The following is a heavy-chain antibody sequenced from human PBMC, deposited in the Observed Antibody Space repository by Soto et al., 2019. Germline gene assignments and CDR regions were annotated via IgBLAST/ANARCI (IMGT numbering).Heavy chain of an antibody. CDR3: ARALAVFGVVPTYYFDY. CDR2: IYYSGST. J-gene: IGHJ4*02. V-gene: IGHV4-30-4*01. D-gene: IGHD3-3*01. CDR1: GGSISSGDYY. Sequence: SETLSLTCTVSGGSISSGDYYWSWIRQPPGKGLEWLGYIYYSGSTYYNPSLKSRVTISVDTSKNQFSLKLSSVTAADTAVYYCARALAVFGVVPTYYFDYWGQGTLVTVSS.